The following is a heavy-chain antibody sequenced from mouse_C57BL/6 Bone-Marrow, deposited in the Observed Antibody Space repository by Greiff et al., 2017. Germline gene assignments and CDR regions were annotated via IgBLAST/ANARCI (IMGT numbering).Heavy chain of an antibody. D-gene: IGHD2-4*01. V-gene: IGHV1-54*01. CDR3: ARLIYYDYDYFDY. CDR1: GYAFTNYL. J-gene: IGHJ2*01. Sequence: VQLMESGAELVRPGTSVKVSCKASGYAFTNYLIEWVKQRPGQGLEWIGVINPGSGGTNYNEKFTGKATLTADKSSSTAYMQLSSLTSEDSAVYFCARLIYYDYDYFDYWGQGTTLTVSS. CDR2: INPGSGGT.